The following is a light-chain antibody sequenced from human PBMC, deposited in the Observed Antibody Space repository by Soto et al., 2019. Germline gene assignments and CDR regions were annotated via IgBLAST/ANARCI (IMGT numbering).Light chain of an antibody. CDR2: KAS. CDR3: QQNHSLYT. V-gene: IGKV1-5*03. CDR1: QNITIW. J-gene: IGKJ2*01. Sequence: DIQMTQSPSTLSASVGDRVTITCRASQNITIWLAWYQQKPGKAPNLLISKASSLQTGVPSRFSGSGSGTEFTLTISSLQPDDFATYYCQQNHSLYTFGQGTKVEIK.